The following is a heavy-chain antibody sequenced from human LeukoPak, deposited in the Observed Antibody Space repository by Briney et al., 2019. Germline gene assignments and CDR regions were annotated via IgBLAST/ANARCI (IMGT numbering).Heavy chain of an antibody. V-gene: IGHV4-4*07. CDR1: GGSISSYY. Sequence: SETLSLTCTVSGGSISSYYWSWIRQPAGKGLEWIGRIYTSGSTNYNPSLKSRATMSVNTSKNQFSLKLSSVTAADTAVYYCARGGTSGWYPYYFDYWGQGTLVTVSS. J-gene: IGHJ4*02. D-gene: IGHD6-19*01. CDR3: ARGGTSGWYPYYFDY. CDR2: IYTSGST.